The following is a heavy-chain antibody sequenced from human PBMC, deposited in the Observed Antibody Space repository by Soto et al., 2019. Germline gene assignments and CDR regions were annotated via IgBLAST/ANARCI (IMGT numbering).Heavy chain of an antibody. J-gene: IGHJ4*02. CDR2: ISSNGGTT. V-gene: IGHV3-64*01. CDR1: GFTFSAFA. CDR3: ARESYFDY. Sequence: EVPLVESGGGLVQPGGSLRLSCAASGFTFSAFAMHWVRQAPGKGLEYVSGISSNGGTTYYATSVKGRFIISRDNSKNTLYLQMGSLRAEDMAVYYCARESYFDYWGQGTLVTVSS.